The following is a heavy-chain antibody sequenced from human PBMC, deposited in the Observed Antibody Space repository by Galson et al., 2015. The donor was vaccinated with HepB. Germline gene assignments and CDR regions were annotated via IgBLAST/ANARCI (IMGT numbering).Heavy chain of an antibody. J-gene: IGHJ6*02. CDR1: GYTFTSYG. CDR2: ISAYNGNT. D-gene: IGHD3-10*01. Sequence: SVKVSCKASGYTFTSYGISWVRQAPGQGLEWMGWISAYNGNTNYAQKLQGRVTMTTDTSTSTAYMELRSLRSDDTAVYYCARAPFYYGSGSYYKADYYHGMDVWGQGTTVTVSS. V-gene: IGHV1-18*04. CDR3: ARAPFYYGSGSYYKADYYHGMDV.